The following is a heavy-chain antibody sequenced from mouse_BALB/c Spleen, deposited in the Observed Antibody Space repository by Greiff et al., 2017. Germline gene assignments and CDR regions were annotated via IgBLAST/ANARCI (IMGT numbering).Heavy chain of an antibody. V-gene: IGHV14-3*02. CDR1: GFNIKDTY. CDR3: ARRLPPYAMDY. Sequence: EVQLQQSGAELVTPGASVKLSCTASGFNIKDTYMHWVKQRPEQGLEWIGRIDPANGNTKYDPKFQGKATITADTSSNTAYLQLSSLTSEDTAVYYCARRLPPYAMDYWGQGTSVTVSS. CDR2: IDPANGNT. J-gene: IGHJ4*01.